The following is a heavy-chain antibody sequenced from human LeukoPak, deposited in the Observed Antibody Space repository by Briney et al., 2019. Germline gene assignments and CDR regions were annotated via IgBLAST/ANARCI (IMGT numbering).Heavy chain of an antibody. Sequence: GGTLRLSCTASGFTFSSYGMSWVRQAPGKGLEWVSAISGSGGSTYYADSVKGRFTISRDNSKNTLYLQMNSLRAEDTAVYYCAKWSMVRGVYFDYWGQGTLVTVSS. CDR3: AKWSMVRGVYFDY. CDR2: ISGSGGST. CDR1: GFTFSSYG. J-gene: IGHJ4*02. D-gene: IGHD3-10*01. V-gene: IGHV3-23*01.